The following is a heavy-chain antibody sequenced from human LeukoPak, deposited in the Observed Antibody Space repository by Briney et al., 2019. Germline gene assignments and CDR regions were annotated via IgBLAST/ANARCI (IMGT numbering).Heavy chain of an antibody. J-gene: IGHJ3*02. V-gene: IGHV3-7*03. Sequence: GGSLRLSCAASGFTFSSYWMSWVRQAPGKGLEWVANIKQDGSEKYYVDSVKGRFTISRDNAKNSLYLRMNSLRAEDTAVYYCARVVAARFDAFDIWGQGTMVTVSS. CDR3: ARVVAARFDAFDI. CDR1: GFTFSSYW. CDR2: IKQDGSEK. D-gene: IGHD6-6*01.